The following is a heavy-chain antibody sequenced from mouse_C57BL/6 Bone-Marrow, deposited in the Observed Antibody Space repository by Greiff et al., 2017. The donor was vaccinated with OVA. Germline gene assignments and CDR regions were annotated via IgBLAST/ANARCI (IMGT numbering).Heavy chain of an antibody. Sequence: VQLQQPGAELVKPGASVKLSCKASGYTFTSYWMHWVKQRPGRGLEWIGRIDPNSDGTKYNEKFKSKATLTVDKPSSTAYMQLSSLTSEASAVYFCARRGDSNFYYFDYWGQGTTLTVSS. CDR3: ARRGDSNFYYFDY. D-gene: IGHD2-5*01. CDR1: GYTFTSYW. V-gene: IGHV1-72*01. CDR2: IDPNSDGT. J-gene: IGHJ2*01.